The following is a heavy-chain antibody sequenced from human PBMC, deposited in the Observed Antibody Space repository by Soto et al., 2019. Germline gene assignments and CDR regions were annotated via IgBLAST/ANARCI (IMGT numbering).Heavy chain of an antibody. CDR3: ATSQKGYNWNYFDH. Sequence: PSETLSLTCTVSGGSISSYYWSWIRQPPGKGPEWIGSVFYTGFTSYNPSLESRVSVSVDTSKNQFSLKVSGVSAADTVVYYCATSQKGYNWNYFDHWGQGALVTVSS. V-gene: IGHV4-59*04. J-gene: IGHJ4*02. CDR1: GGSISSYY. D-gene: IGHD1-20*01. CDR2: VFYTGFT.